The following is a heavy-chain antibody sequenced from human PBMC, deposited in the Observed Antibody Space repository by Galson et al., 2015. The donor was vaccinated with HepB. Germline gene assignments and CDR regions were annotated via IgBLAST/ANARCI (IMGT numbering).Heavy chain of an antibody. D-gene: IGHD2-2*01. Sequence: SLRLSCAASGFTFSSHPMNWFRQAPGKGLEWLAYISSSSSTIYYADSVKGRLAISRDNAKNSLYLQMDSLRDEDTAVYSCVREVIVVESDGIPNWFDPWGQGTRVTVSS. J-gene: IGHJ5*02. CDR2: ISSSSSTI. CDR3: VREVIVVESDGIPNWFDP. CDR1: GFTFSSHP. V-gene: IGHV3-48*02.